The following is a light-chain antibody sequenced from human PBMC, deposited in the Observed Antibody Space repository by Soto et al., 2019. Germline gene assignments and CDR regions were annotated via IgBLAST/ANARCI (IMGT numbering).Light chain of an antibody. CDR1: QTISGW. J-gene: IGKJ2*02. Sequence: NHFPTTLSASAGGTVTLTCRASQTISGWWAWYQQRPATAPNLLIFDASTLESGVTSRCSGSGSGTTFTLTIISLQSDDVDTYHCLQYSGYSSTFGQGTKLDIK. V-gene: IGKV1-5*01. CDR2: DAS. CDR3: LQYSGYSST.